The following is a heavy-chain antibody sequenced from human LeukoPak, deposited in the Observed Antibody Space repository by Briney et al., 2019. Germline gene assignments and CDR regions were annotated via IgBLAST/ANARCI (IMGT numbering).Heavy chain of an antibody. D-gene: IGHD1-14*01. CDR1: GGSFSGYY. CDR2: IYHSGST. J-gene: IGHJ3*02. CDR3: ARVRGWGTPHDAFDI. Sequence: SETLSLTCAVYGGSFSGYYWSWVRQPPGKGLEWIGEIYHSGSTNYNPSLKSRVTISVDKSKNQFSLKLSSVTAADTAVYYCARVRGWGTPHDAFDIWGQGTMVTVSS. V-gene: IGHV4-34*01.